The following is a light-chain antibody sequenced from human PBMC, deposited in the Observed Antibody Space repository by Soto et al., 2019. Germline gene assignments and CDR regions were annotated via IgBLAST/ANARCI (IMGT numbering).Light chain of an antibody. CDR2: DAS. Sequence: EIVLTQSPATLSLSPVDIATLSCRASQSFSNSLAWFQQKPGQAPRRLIFDASNRATGIPARFSGSGSGTDFSLTISSLEPEDFAVYYCQQRSNWPWTFGQGTKVEIK. CDR1: QSFSNS. CDR3: QQRSNWPWT. V-gene: IGKV3-11*01. J-gene: IGKJ1*01.